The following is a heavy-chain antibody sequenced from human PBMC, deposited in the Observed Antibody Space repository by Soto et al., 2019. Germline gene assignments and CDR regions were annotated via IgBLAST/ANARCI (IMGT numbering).Heavy chain of an antibody. Sequence: QVQLQESGPGLVKPSQTLSLTCTVSGGSISSGGYYWSWIRQHPGKGLEWIGYIYYSGSTYYNPSLKSRVTISVDTSKNQFSLKLSSVTAADTAVYYCAREPESSGWYRSDAFDIWGQGTMVTVSS. CDR3: AREPESSGWYRSDAFDI. J-gene: IGHJ3*02. V-gene: IGHV4-31*03. D-gene: IGHD6-19*01. CDR2: IYYSGST. CDR1: GGSISSGGYY.